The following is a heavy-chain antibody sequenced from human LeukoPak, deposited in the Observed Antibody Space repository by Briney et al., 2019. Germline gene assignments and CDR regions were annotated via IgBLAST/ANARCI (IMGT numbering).Heavy chain of an antibody. D-gene: IGHD1-26*01. CDR1: GFNFNDYA. J-gene: IGHJ4*02. Sequence: PGTSLRLSCAASGFNFNDYAMHWIRLVPGKGLEWLSGISWNSVIMTYADSVNGRFTISRDNARNSLFLQMNSLRDEDTALYYCATRREREPFHYWGQGTLVTVSS. V-gene: IGHV3-9*01. CDR2: ISWNSVIM. CDR3: ATRREREPFHY.